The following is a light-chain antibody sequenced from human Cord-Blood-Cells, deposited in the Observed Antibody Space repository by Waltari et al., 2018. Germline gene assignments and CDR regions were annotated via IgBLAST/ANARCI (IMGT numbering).Light chain of an antibody. CDR3: QQYDNLPT. J-gene: IGKJ1*01. CDR1: QDISNY. Sequence: IQMTQSPSSLSASVVDRVTLTCQASQDISNYLNWYQQKPGKAPKLLIYHASNLETGVPSRFSGSGSGTDFTFTISSLQPEDIATYYCQQYDNLPTFGQGTKVEIK. CDR2: HAS. V-gene: IGKV1-33*01.